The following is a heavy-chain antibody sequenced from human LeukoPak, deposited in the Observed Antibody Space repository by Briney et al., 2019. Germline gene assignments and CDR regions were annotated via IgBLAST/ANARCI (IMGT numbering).Heavy chain of an antibody. CDR3: ASSNAENWGSDFDY. Sequence: SQTLSLTCTVSGGSISSGDYYWSWIRQPPGKGLEWIGYIYYSGSTYYNPSLKSRVTISVDTSKNQFSLKLSSVTAADTAVYYCASSNAENWGSDFDYWGQGTLVTVSS. J-gene: IGHJ4*02. CDR1: GGSISSGDYY. D-gene: IGHD7-27*01. V-gene: IGHV4-30-4*01. CDR2: IYYSGST.